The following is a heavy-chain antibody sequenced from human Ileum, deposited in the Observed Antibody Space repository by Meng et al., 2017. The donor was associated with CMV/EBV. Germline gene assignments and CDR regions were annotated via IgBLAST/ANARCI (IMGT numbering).Heavy chain of an antibody. V-gene: IGHV3-21*01. Sequence: GESLKISCAASGFTFSSYSMNWVRQAPGKGLEWFSSISSSGSYIYYADSVKGRFTISRDNAKNSLYLQMSSLRADDEGVYYCVKGLFDHSASWYGSGFDPWGQGALVTVSS. D-gene: IGHD2-2*01. J-gene: IGHJ5*02. CDR1: GFTFSSYS. CDR2: ISSSGSYI. CDR3: VKGLFDHSASWYGSGFDP.